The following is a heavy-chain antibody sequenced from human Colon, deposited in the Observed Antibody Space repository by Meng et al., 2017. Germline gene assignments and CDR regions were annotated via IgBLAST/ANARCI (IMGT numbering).Heavy chain of an antibody. V-gene: IGHV3-74*01. CDR1: GFTFSGYW. Sequence: GESLKISCAASGFTFSGYWMHWVRQVPGKGLVWVSGINRDGSSTRYADSVKGRFTISRDNAKNTLYLQMNSLRAEDRAVYYCVREACSGISCYIFDYWGQGTLVTVSS. D-gene: IGHD2-15*01. CDR2: INRDGSST. CDR3: VREACSGISCYIFDY. J-gene: IGHJ4*02.